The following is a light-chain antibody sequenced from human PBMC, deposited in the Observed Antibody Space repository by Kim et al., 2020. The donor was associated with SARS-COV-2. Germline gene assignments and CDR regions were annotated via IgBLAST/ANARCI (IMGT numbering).Light chain of an antibody. CDR3: LQHNSYPIT. Sequence: ASVGDRVAITCRASQDIGNDLGWYQQTPGRAPKRLIYGASSLQSGVPSRFSGSGSVTEFTLTIISLQPEDFATYFCLQHNSYPITFGQGTRLEIK. CDR2: GAS. CDR1: QDIGND. J-gene: IGKJ5*01. V-gene: IGKV1-17*01.